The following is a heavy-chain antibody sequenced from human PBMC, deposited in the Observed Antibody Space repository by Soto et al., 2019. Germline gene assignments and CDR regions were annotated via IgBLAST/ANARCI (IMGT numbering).Heavy chain of an antibody. J-gene: IGHJ4*02. CDR3: ASIPRRGYSYGIDY. Sequence: QVQLQESGPGLVKPSQTLSLTCNVSGGSISSGTSYWTWIRQPPGEGLEWIGHIYFTGATYSNPSLRSRTTMSVDTSKNQFSLKLTSVTAADTATYYCASIPRRGYSYGIDYWGQGTLVTVSS. D-gene: IGHD2-15*01. CDR1: GGSISSGTSY. V-gene: IGHV4-31*03. CDR2: IYFTGAT.